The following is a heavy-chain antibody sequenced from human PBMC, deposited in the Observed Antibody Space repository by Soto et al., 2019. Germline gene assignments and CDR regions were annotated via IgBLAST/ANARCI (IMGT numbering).Heavy chain of an antibody. CDR2: ISNDGNTK. CDR1: GFTFRSHG. Sequence: QVQLVESGGGLVQPGRSLRLSCAVSGFTFRSHGMHWVRQAPGKGLEWLAVISNDGNTKYYADSVKGRFTFSRDNSKDTLALQMTTLRPEDTAGYYCAKDREDTAMAFDYWGQGTLVTVSS. CDR3: AKDREDTAMAFDY. J-gene: IGHJ4*02. D-gene: IGHD5-18*01. V-gene: IGHV3-30*18.